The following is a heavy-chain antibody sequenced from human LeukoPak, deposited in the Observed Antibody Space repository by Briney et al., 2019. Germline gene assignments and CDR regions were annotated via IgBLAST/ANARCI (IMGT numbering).Heavy chain of an antibody. CDR3: ARGGVYSGSYWAYNGVDI. D-gene: IGHD1-26*01. V-gene: IGHV3-74*01. CDR2: VKTDGRTT. J-gene: IGHJ3*02. CDR1: GFTFSRYG. Sequence: GGSLRLSCAAAGFTFSRYGMHWVRQAPGKGLVWVSHVKTDGRTTHYADSVKGRFTISRDNAKNPLYLQMNSLRAEDAAVYYCARGGVYSGSYWAYNGVDIWGQGTMVTVSS.